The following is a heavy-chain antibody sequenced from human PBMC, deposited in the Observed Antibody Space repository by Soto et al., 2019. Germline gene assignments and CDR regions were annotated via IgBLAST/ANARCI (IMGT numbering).Heavy chain of an antibody. CDR1: GFSLSTSGMC. Sequence: SGPTLVNPTQTLTLTCTFSGFSLSTSGMCVSWIRQPPGKALEWLALIDWDDDKYYSTPLKTRLTISKDTSKNQVVLTMTNMDPVDTATYYCARTYYDSSGYYSFDYWGQGALVTVSS. CDR2: IDWDDDK. CDR3: ARTYYDSSGYYSFDY. D-gene: IGHD3-22*01. V-gene: IGHV2-70*01. J-gene: IGHJ4*02.